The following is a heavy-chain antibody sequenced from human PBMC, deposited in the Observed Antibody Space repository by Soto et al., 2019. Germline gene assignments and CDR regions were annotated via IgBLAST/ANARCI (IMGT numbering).Heavy chain of an antibody. V-gene: IGHV4-30-4*01. Sequence: SETLSLTCTVSGGSISSGDYYWSWIRQPPGKGLEWIGYIYYSGSTYYNPSLKSRVTISVDTSKNQFSLKLSSVTAADTAVYYCARVEIDYYDSSGYTYPFDYWGQGTLVTVSS. D-gene: IGHD3-22*01. CDR3: ARVEIDYYDSSGYTYPFDY. J-gene: IGHJ4*02. CDR1: GGSISSGDYY. CDR2: IYYSGST.